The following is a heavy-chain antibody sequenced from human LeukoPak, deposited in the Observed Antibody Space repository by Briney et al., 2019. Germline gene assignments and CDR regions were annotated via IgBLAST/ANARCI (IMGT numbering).Heavy chain of an antibody. CDR2: IYYSGST. CDR3: ARDRAVGATRKFDY. D-gene: IGHD1-26*01. J-gene: IGHJ4*02. CDR1: GGSINSGGYY. Sequence: SQTLSLTCTVSGGSINSGGYYWSWIRQHPGKGLEWIGYIYYSGSTYYNPSLKSRVTISVDTSKNQFSLKLSSVTAADTAVYYCARDRAVGATRKFDYWGQGTLVTVSS. V-gene: IGHV4-31*03.